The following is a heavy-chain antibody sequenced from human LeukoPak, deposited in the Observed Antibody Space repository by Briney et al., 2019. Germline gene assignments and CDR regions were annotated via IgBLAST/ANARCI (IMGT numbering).Heavy chain of an antibody. CDR1: GITLSNYG. CDR2: ISDSGGST. CDR3: ARSDPLDY. Sequence: GGSLRLSCAVSGITLSNYGMSWVRQAPGKGLEWVAGISDSGGSTNYADSVKGRFTISRDNPKNTLYLQMNSLRAEDTAVYYCARSDPLDYWGQGTLVTVSS. V-gene: IGHV3-23*01. J-gene: IGHJ4*02.